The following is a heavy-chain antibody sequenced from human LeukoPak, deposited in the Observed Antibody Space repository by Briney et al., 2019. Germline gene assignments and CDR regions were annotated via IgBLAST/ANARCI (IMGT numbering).Heavy chain of an antibody. J-gene: IGHJ4*02. CDR3: ARDYGGATYFDY. V-gene: IGHV4-59*12. CDR1: GGSISSYY. Sequence: SETLSLTCTVSGGSISSYYWSWIRQPPGKGLEWIGYIYYSGSTNYNPSLKSRVTISMDTSKNQFSLNLSSVTAADTAVYYCARDYGGATYFDYWGQGTLVTVSS. D-gene: IGHD1-26*01. CDR2: IYYSGST.